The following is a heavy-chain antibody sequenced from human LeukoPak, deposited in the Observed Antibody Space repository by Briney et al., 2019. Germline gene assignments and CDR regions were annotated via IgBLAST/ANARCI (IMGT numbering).Heavy chain of an antibody. D-gene: IGHD6-19*01. CDR3: ARDRSSGWSGNWFDP. J-gene: IGHJ5*02. CDR2: ISNTGSTV. Sequence: PGGSLSLSCAASEFTFRSYEMSWVRQAPGKGLEWIAYISNTGSTVYYADSVRGRFTISRDNAERSLYLHMNTLRAEDTALYYCARDRSSGWSGNWFDPWGRGTLVTVSS. CDR1: EFTFRSYE. V-gene: IGHV3-48*03.